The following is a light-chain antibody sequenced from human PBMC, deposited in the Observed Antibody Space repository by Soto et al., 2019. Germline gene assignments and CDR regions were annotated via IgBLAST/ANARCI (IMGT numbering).Light chain of an antibody. CDR2: KAS. J-gene: IGKJ1*01. Sequence: DIKMTQSPSTLSASVGDRVTITCRASQSISSWLAWNQQKPGKAPKLLIYKASSLESGVPSRFSGSGSGTELTLTISSLQPDDFATDYCQQYKSYPWPFGQGTKVEIQ. CDR3: QQYKSYPWP. V-gene: IGKV1-5*03. CDR1: QSISSW.